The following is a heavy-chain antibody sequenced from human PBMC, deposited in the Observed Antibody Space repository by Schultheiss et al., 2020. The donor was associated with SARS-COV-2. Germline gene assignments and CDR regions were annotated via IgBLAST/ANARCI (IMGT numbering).Heavy chain of an antibody. Sequence: SETLSLTCAVYGGSFSGYYWSWIRQPPGKGLEWIGEINHSGSTNYNPSLKSRVTISVDTSKNQFSLKLSSVTAEDTAVYYCARDGYNSLYNWFDPWGQGTLVTVSS. CDR1: GGSFSGYY. V-gene: IGHV4-34*01. D-gene: IGHD5-24*01. J-gene: IGHJ5*02. CDR2: INHSGST. CDR3: ARDGYNSLYNWFDP.